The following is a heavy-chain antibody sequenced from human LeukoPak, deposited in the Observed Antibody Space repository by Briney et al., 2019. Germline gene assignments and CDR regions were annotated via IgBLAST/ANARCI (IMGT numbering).Heavy chain of an antibody. D-gene: IGHD2/OR15-2a*01. CDR1: GFTFSSYG. V-gene: IGHV3-33*03. J-gene: IGHJ4*02. CDR3: AGGLNNFDY. CDR2: IWYDGSNK. Sequence: GGSLRLSCAASGFTFSSYGMHWVRQAPGKGLEWVAVIWYDGSNKYYADSVKGRFTISRDNAKNSLYLQMNSLRAEDTAVYYCAGGLNNFDYWGQGTLVTVSS.